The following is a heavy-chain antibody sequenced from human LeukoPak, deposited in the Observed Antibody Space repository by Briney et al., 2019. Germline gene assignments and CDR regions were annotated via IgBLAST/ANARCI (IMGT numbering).Heavy chain of an antibody. CDR1: GYTFTSYD. Sequence: ASVKVSCKASGYTFTSYDINWVRQATGQGLEWMGWMNPNSGNTGYAQKFQGRVTMTRNTSISTAYMELSSLRSEDTAVYYCARTLNTPVLLWFGEPENWFDPWGQGTLVTVSS. D-gene: IGHD3-10*01. V-gene: IGHV1-8*01. CDR3: ARTLNTPVLLWFGEPENWFDP. J-gene: IGHJ5*02. CDR2: MNPNSGNT.